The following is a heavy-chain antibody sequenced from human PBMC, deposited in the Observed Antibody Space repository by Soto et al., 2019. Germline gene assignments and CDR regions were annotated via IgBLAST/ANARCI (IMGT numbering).Heavy chain of an antibody. J-gene: IGHJ4*02. CDR3: ARLYFDY. CDR2: IKEDGSEI. V-gene: IGHV3-7*04. Sequence: PGGSLRLSCAASGFTFSNYWMSWVRQAPGKGLEWVANIKEDGSEIYYVASVKGRFTISRDNAKNSLYLQMTSLRAEDTAVYYCARLYFDYWGQGTLVTVSS. CDR1: GFTFSNYW.